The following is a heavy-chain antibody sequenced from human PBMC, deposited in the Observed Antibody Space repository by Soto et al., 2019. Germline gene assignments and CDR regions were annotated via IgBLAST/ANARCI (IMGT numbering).Heavy chain of an antibody. Sequence: PSETLSLTCAVYGGSFSGYYWSWIRQPPGKGLEWIGEINHSGSTNYNPSLKSRVTISVDTSKNQFSLKLSSVTAADTAVYYCARGVYHAYYDFWSGYSPFDYWGQGTLVTVSS. CDR3: ARGVYHAYYDFWSGYSPFDY. D-gene: IGHD3-3*01. V-gene: IGHV4-34*01. J-gene: IGHJ4*02. CDR2: INHSGST. CDR1: GGSFSGYY.